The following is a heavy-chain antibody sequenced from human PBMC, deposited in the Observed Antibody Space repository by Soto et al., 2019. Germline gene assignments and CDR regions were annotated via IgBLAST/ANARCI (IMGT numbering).Heavy chain of an antibody. CDR1: GFTFSNAW. CDR3: TTLSITIFGVVLMYV. CDR2: IKSKTDGGTT. V-gene: IGHV3-15*07. D-gene: IGHD3-3*01. Sequence: PGGSLRLSCAASGFTFSNAWMNWVRQAPGKGLEWVGRIKSKTDGGTTDYAAPVKGRFTISRDDSKNTLYLQMNSLKTEDTAVYYCTTLSITIFGVVLMYVWGQRTAVTVSS. J-gene: IGHJ6*02.